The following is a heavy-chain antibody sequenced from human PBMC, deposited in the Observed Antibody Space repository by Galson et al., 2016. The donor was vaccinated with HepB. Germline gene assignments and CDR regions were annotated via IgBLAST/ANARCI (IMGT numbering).Heavy chain of an antibody. CDR3: ARVSWNTATTDWFDP. V-gene: IGHV3-23*01. CDR2: ISGSAGST. J-gene: IGHJ5*02. Sequence: SLRLSCAASGFTFSSYAMSWVRQAPGKGLEWASAISGSAGSTYYADSVKGRFSISRDNSNNTVYLQLNTLRAEDTAVYYCARVSWNTATTDWFDPWGQGTLVTVSS. D-gene: IGHD1/OR15-1a*01. CDR1: GFTFSSYA.